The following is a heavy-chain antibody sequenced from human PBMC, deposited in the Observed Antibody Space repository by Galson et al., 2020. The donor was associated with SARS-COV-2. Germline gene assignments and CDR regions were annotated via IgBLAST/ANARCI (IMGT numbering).Heavy chain of an antibody. J-gene: IGHJ6*02. CDR2: IYYTGST. V-gene: IGHV4-59*01. D-gene: IGHD1-26*01. CDR3: ARDFVGARYYGMDV. CDR1: GVSISNYY. Sequence: ETSETLSLTCTVSGVSISNYYWSWIRQPPGKGLEWIAYIYYTGSTNYNPSLKSRVTISLDTSKNQFSLKLSSVTAADTAVYYCARDFVGARYYGMDVWGRGTTVTVSS.